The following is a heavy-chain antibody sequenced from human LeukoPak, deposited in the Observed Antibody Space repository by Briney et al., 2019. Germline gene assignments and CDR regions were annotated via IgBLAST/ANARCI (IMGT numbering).Heavy chain of an antibody. V-gene: IGHV1-69*04. CDR1: GGTCSSYA. Sequence: SVKVSCKASGGTCSSYAISWVRQAPGQGLEWMGRIIPIFGIANYAQKFQGRVTITADKSTSTAYMELSSLRSEDTAVYYCARDFDYGDYGGYFDYWGQGTLVTASS. J-gene: IGHJ4*02. D-gene: IGHD4-17*01. CDR3: ARDFDYGDYGGYFDY. CDR2: IIPIFGIA.